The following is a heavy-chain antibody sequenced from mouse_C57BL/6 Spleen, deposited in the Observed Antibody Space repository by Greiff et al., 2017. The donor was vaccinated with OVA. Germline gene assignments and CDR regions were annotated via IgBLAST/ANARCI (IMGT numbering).Heavy chain of an antibody. CDR3: ARNYGSSYCYAMDY. D-gene: IGHD1-1*01. Sequence: EVMLVESGGGLVKPGGSLKLSCAASGFTFSDYGMHWVRQAPEKGLEWVAYISSGSSTIYYADTVKGRFTISRDNAKNTLFLQMTSLRAEDTAMYYCARNYGSSYCYAMDYWGQGTSVTVSA. V-gene: IGHV5-17*01. J-gene: IGHJ4*01. CDR1: GFTFSDYG. CDR2: ISSGSSTI.